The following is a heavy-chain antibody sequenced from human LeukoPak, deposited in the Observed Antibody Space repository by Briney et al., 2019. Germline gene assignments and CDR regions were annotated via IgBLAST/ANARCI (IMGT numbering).Heavy chain of an antibody. J-gene: IGHJ4*02. CDR3: ARDLDLIYCSSTSCSLFDY. V-gene: IGHV3-21*01. D-gene: IGHD2-2*01. CDR1: GFTFSTYS. CDR2: ISSGSGYM. Sequence: GGSLRLSCAASGFTFSTYSMNWVRQAPGKGLEWVSSISSGSGYMYYADSMKGRFTISRDNAKNSLYLQMNSLRAEDTAVYYCARDLDLIYCSSTSCSLFDYWGQGTLVTVSS.